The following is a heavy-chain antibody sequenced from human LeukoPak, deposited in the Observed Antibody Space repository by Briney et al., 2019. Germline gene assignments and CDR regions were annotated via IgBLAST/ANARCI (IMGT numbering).Heavy chain of an antibody. Sequence: ASVKVSCKTSGYTFTRYYMQWVRQAPGHGLEWMGIINPISGATDYAQKFQGRVTMTRDTSTSTVYMELSSLRSEDTAMYYCARLPYRYGVAQDYWGQGTLVTVSP. D-gene: IGHD3-16*02. CDR3: ARLPYRYGVAQDY. CDR2: INPISGAT. J-gene: IGHJ4*02. CDR1: GYTFTRYY. V-gene: IGHV1-46*01.